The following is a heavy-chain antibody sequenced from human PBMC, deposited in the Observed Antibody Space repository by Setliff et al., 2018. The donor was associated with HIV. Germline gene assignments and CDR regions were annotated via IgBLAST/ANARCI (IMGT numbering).Heavy chain of an antibody. Sequence: PGGSLRLSCATSGFTFSTHWMTWVRQAPGKGLEWVANIKQAESEEWYADSVTGRFTISRDNTKNSLYLQINSLSAEDTAVYYCAREAYRLPWIDNWGQGTLVTVSS. CDR1: GFTFSTHW. CDR3: AREAYRLPWIDN. D-gene: IGHD1-1*01. CDR2: IKQAESEE. J-gene: IGHJ4*02. V-gene: IGHV3-7*03.